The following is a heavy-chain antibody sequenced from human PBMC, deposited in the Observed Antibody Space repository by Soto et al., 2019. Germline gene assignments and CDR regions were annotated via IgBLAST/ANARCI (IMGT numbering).Heavy chain of an antibody. J-gene: IGHJ6*02. CDR2: INHSGST. Sequence: SETLSLTXAVYGGSFSGYYWSWIRQPPGKGLEWIGEINHSGSTNYNPSLKSRVTISVDTSKNQFSLKLSSVTAADTAVYYCARGRGSGSYIHYYYGMDVWGQGTTVTAP. CDR3: ARGRGSGSYIHYYYGMDV. CDR1: GGSFSGYY. V-gene: IGHV4-34*01. D-gene: IGHD3-10*01.